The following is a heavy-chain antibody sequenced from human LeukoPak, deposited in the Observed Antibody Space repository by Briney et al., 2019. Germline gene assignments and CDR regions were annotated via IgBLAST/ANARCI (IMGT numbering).Heavy chain of an antibody. D-gene: IGHD6-19*01. J-gene: IGHJ4*02. CDR3: ARDRAVSGWYPFDY. V-gene: IGHV1-2*04. CDR2: INPNSGGT. Sequence: ASVKVSCKASGYTFTGYYMHWVRQAPGQGLEWMGWINPNSGGTNYAQKFQGWVTMTRDTSISTAYMELSRLRSDDTAVYYCARDRAVSGWYPFDYWGQGTLVTVSS. CDR1: GYTFTGYY.